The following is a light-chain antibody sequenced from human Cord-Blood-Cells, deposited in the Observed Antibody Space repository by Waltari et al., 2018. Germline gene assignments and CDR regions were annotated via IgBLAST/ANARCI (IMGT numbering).Light chain of an antibody. CDR3: QVWDSSSDHVV. CDR1: NIGRKS. Sequence: SSVLTQPPSVSVAPGKTARIACGGNNIGRKSVHSYQQTPGQAPLLVIYYDSARPSGIPERFSGSNTGNTATLTISRVEAGDEADYYCQVWDSSSDHVVFGGGTKLTVL. CDR2: YDS. V-gene: IGLV3-21*04. J-gene: IGLJ2*01.